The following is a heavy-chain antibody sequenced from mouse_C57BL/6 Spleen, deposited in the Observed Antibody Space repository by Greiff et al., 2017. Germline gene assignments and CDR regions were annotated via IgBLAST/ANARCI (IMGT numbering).Heavy chain of an antibody. CDR1: GYAFSSYW. Sequence: QVHVKQSGAELVKPGASVKISCKASGYAFSSYWMNWVKQRPGKGLEWIGQIYPGDGDTNYNGKFKGKATLTADKSSSTAYMQLSSLTSEDSAVYFCARRSGNYYAMDYGGQGTSVTGSS. CDR3: ARRSGNYYAMDY. CDR2: IYPGDGDT. V-gene: IGHV1-80*01. J-gene: IGHJ4*01.